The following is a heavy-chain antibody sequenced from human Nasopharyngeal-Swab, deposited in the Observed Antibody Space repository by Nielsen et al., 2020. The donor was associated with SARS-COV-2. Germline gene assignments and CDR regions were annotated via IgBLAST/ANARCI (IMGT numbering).Heavy chain of an antibody. D-gene: IGHD3-9*01. Sequence: SCTVSGGPISSGGYYWSWIRQHPGKGLEWIRYIYYSGSTYYNPSLKSRVTISVDTSKNQFSLKLSSVTAADTAVYYCARDNDILTGYYRGVLDPWGQGTLVTVSS. J-gene: IGHJ5*02. CDR2: IYYSGST. CDR3: ARDNDILTGYYRGVLDP. CDR1: GGPISSGGYY. V-gene: IGHV4-31*02.